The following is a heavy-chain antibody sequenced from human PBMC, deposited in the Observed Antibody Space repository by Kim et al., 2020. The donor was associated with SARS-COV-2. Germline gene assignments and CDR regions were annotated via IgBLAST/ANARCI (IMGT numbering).Heavy chain of an antibody. CDR1: GGTFSSYA. V-gene: IGHV1-69*04. J-gene: IGHJ4*02. Sequence: SVKVSCKASGGTFSSYAISWVRQAPGQGLEWMGRIIPILGIANYAQKFQGRVTITADKSTSTAYMELSSLRSEDTAVYYCAREHRSHDSSSWYHRLYYFDYWGQGTLVTVSS. CDR2: IIPILGIA. CDR3: AREHRSHDSSSWYHRLYYFDY. D-gene: IGHD6-13*01.